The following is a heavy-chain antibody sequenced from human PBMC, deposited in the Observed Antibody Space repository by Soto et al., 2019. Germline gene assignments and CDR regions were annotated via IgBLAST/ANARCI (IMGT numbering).Heavy chain of an antibody. CDR2: IRSKAYGGTT. J-gene: IGHJ5*02. V-gene: IGHV3-49*03. CDR1: GFTFGDYA. D-gene: IGHD5-12*01. CDR3: TREPSGYDLIEPPYNWFDP. Sequence: PGGSLRLSCTASGFTFGDYAMSWFRQAPGKGLEWVGFIRSKAYGGTTEYAASVKGRFTISRDDSKSIAYLQMNSLKTEDTAVYYCTREPSGYDLIEPPYNWFDPWGQGTLVTVSS.